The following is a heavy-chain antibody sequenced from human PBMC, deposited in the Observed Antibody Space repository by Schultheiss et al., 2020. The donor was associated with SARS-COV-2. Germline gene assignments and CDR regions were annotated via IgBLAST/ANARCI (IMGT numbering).Heavy chain of an antibody. Sequence: GGSLRLSCAASGFTFSSYGMHWVRQAPGKGLEWVAVISHDGSNKYYADSVNGRFTISRDNSKNTLYLQMNSLRAEDTAVYYCTRDMHYRLDYWGQGTLVTVYS. CDR2: ISHDGSNK. CDR1: GFTFSSYG. V-gene: IGHV3-30*19. CDR3: TRDMHYRLDY. D-gene: IGHD3-16*02. J-gene: IGHJ4*02.